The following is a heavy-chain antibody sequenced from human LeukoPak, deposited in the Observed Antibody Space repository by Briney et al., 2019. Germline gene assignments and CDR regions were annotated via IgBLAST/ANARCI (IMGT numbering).Heavy chain of an antibody. D-gene: IGHD3-22*01. Sequence: PGGSLRLSCAASGFTFSSYAMSWVRQAPGKGLEWVSAISGSGGSTYYADSVKGRFTISRDNSKNTLYLQVNSLRAEDTAVYYCAKDLDGYYDSSGYSYYFDYWGQGTLVTVSS. V-gene: IGHV3-23*01. J-gene: IGHJ4*02. CDR2: ISGSGGST. CDR3: AKDLDGYYDSSGYSYYFDY. CDR1: GFTFSSYA.